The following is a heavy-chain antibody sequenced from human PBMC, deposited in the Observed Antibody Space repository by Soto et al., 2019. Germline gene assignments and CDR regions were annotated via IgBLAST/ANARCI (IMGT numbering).Heavy chain of an antibody. CDR3: ASSKASGYDSSVFWFDP. D-gene: IGHD5-12*01. J-gene: IGHJ5*02. CDR1: GYTFTSYA. V-gene: IGHV1-3*01. Sequence: QVQLVQSGAEVKKPGASVKVSCKASGYTFTSYAMHWVRQAPGQRLEWMGWINAGNGNTKYLQKFQGRVTITRDTSASTAYMELSSLRSEDTAVYYCASSKASGYDSSVFWFDPWGQGTLVTVSS. CDR2: INAGNGNT.